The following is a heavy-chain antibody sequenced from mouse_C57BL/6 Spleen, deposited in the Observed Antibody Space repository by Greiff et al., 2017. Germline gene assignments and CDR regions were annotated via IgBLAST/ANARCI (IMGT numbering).Heavy chain of an antibody. CDR2: IYPSDSET. CDR1: GYTFTSYW. Sequence: VQLQQPGAELVRPGSSVKLSCKASGYTFTSYWMDWVKQRPGQGLEWIGNIYPSDSETHYNQTFKDKATLTVDKSSSTAYMQLSSLTSEDSAVYYCARWYDYDGGDWYFDVWGTGTTVTVSS. CDR3: ARWYDYDGGDWYFDV. J-gene: IGHJ1*03. D-gene: IGHD2-4*01. V-gene: IGHV1-61*01.